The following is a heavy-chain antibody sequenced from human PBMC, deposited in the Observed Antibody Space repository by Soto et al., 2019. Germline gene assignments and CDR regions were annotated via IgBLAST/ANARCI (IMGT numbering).Heavy chain of an antibody. CDR1: GVSVSSSDYY. J-gene: IGHJ6*02. CDR3: KPGKPRPYYYAMDV. Sequence: PSETLSLTCTVSGVSVSSSDYYWSWIRQSPGKGLEWIGYISYSGGTNYNPSLKSRVTISGDTSRNQLSLKLTSVTAADTAVYYRKPGKPRPYYYAMDVWGQGTTVTVSS. CDR2: ISYSGGT. D-gene: IGHD3-10*01. V-gene: IGHV4-61*08.